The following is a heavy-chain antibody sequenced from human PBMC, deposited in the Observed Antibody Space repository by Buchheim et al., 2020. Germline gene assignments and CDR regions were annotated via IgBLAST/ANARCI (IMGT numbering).Heavy chain of an antibody. J-gene: IGHJ4*02. Sequence: QVQLQQWGAGLLKPSETLSLTCAVYGGSFSGYYWSWIRQPPGKGLEWFGEINHSGSTTYNPSINSRVTISVDTYNNQFSLKLSSVTAADTAVYYCARGWYSSSWLGYWGQGTL. D-gene: IGHD6-13*01. CDR1: GGSFSGYY. CDR3: ARGWYSSSWLGY. CDR2: INHSGST. V-gene: IGHV4-34*01.